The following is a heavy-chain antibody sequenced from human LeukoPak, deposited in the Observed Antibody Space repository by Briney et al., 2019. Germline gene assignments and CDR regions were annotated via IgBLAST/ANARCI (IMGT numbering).Heavy chain of an antibody. Sequence: SSETLSLTCAAYGGSFSAYYWTWIRQPPGKGPEWIGEINHSGSSNYNSSLRSRVTISVDTSYKQFSLRLSSVTAADTAVYYCAPRGDIEHSYVYGKWFDPWGQGTRVTVSS. V-gene: IGHV4-34*01. D-gene: IGHD5-18*01. J-gene: IGHJ5*02. CDR1: GGSFSAYY. CDR2: INHSGSS. CDR3: APRGDIEHSYVYGKWFDP.